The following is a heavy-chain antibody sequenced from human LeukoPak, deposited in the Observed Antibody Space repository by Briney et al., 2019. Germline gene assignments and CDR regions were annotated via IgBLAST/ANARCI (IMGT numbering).Heavy chain of an antibody. V-gene: IGHV1-46*01. Sequence: ASVKVSCKASGYTFTSYYMHWVRQAPGQGLEWMGIINPSGGSTSYAQKFQGRVTMTRDTSTSTVYMELSSLRSEDTAVYYCARAGYCSSTSCPYHRSSEFDPWGQGTLVTVSS. CDR3: ARAGYCSSTSCPYHRSSEFDP. D-gene: IGHD2-2*01. CDR1: GYTFTSYY. CDR2: INPSGGST. J-gene: IGHJ5*02.